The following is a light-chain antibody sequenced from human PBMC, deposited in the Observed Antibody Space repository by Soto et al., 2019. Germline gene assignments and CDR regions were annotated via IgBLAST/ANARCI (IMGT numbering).Light chain of an antibody. V-gene: IGLV2-14*03. CDR2: DVN. Sequence: QSVLTQPASVSGSPGQSIAISCTGTSSDVGGYDYVSWYQQLPGKAPKLMIYDVNNRPSGASNRFSGSKSGNTASLTISGLQAEDEADYSSSSYPSSTPLVSGPGTKVTAL. J-gene: IGLJ1*01. CDR1: SSDVGGYDY. CDR3: SSYPSSTPLV.